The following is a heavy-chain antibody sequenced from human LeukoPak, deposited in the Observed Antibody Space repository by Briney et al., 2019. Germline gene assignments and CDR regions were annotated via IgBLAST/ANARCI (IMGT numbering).Heavy chain of an antibody. Sequence: SETLSLTCTVSGGSISSYYWSWIRQPPGKGLEWIWYIHYSGSTHYHTSLKSRATISVDTSKSQFSLKLSSVTAADTAVYYCARGSSSSGLYYYYYMDVWGKGTTVTVSS. J-gene: IGHJ6*03. V-gene: IGHV4-59*01. CDR2: IHYSGST. D-gene: IGHD6-6*01. CDR3: ARGSSSSGLYYYYYMDV. CDR1: GGSISSYY.